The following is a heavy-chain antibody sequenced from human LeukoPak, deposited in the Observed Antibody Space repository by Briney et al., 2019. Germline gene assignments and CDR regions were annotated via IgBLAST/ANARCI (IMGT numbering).Heavy chain of an antibody. CDR2: IYYSGST. V-gene: IGHV4-39*01. J-gene: IGHJ4*02. CDR3: ARQTKITMIVVVRTYYFDY. D-gene: IGHD3-22*01. CDR1: GGSISSSSYY. Sequence: SETLSLTCTVSGGSISSSSYYWGWIRQPPGKGLEWIGSIYYSGSTYYNPSLKSRVTISVDTSKNQFSLKLSSVTAVDTAVYYCARQTKITMIVVVRTYYFDYWGQGTLVTVSS.